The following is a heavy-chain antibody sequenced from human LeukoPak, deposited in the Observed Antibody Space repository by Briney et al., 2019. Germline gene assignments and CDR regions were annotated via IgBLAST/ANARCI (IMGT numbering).Heavy chain of an antibody. CDR3: ARGPNYSNFGGHYYYYMDV. Sequence: ASVKVSCKASGYTFTSYDINWGRQASGQGLEGMGWMNPNSGNRCYAQEFQVRVTMNRPTSISTAYMELSSLRSEDTAVYYCARGPNYSNFGGHYYYYMDVWGKGTTVTVSS. D-gene: IGHD5-24*01. CDR1: GYTFTSYD. CDR2: MNPNSGNR. V-gene: IGHV1-8*01. J-gene: IGHJ6*03.